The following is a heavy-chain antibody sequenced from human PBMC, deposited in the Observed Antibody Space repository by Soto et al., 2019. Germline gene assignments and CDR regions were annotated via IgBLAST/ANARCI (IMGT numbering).Heavy chain of an antibody. CDR3: AHFPPGDWFDR. Sequence: QITLKESGPTLVKPTQTLTLTCTFSGFSLSTSGVGVGWIRQPPGKALEWLALIYWNDDKRYSPSLKSRLTIPKDTSKNHVVLTMTNMDHVHTATYYCAHFPPGDWFDRWVEGTLVTVS. CDR1: GFSLSTSGVG. V-gene: IGHV2-5*01. CDR2: IYWNDDK. J-gene: IGHJ5*02.